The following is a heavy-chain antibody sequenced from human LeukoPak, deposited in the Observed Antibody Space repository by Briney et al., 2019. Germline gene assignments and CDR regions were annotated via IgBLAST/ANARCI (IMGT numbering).Heavy chain of an antibody. Sequence: SETLSLTCTVSGGSISSYYWSWIRQPPGKGLEWIGYIYNSGSTNYNPSLKSRVTISVDTSKNQFSLKLSSVTAADTAVYYCASTAMAAFDYWGQGTLVTVSS. V-gene: IGHV4-59*01. J-gene: IGHJ4*02. CDR2: IYNSGST. CDR1: GGSISSYY. CDR3: ASTAMAAFDY. D-gene: IGHD5-18*01.